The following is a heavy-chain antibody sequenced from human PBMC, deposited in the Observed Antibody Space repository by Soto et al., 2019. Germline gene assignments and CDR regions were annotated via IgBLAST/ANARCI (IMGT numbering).Heavy chain of an antibody. V-gene: IGHV1-2*02. CDR3: ARGALPVVNWFDP. CDR1: GYTFTDYY. Sequence: QVQLVQSGAEVKKPGASVKVSCKASGYTFTDYYMNWVRQAPGQGLEWMGWINPNNGVTNYAQKFQGRVTMTRDTSISTAFMDLSRLISGDTALYYCARGALPVVNWFDPWGQGTQVTVAS. CDR2: INPNNGVT. J-gene: IGHJ5*02. D-gene: IGHD2-15*01.